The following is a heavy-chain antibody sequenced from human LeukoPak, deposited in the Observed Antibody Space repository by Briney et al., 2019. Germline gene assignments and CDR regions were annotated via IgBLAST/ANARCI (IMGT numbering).Heavy chain of an antibody. D-gene: IGHD2-15*01. CDR3: ARDGMGYCSGGSCYRPMFDY. V-gene: IGHV4-39*02. Sequence: SETLSLTCSVSGASISGGTYYWGWIRQPPGKGLEWIGSIYYTGSTYDNPSLKSRVTISVDTSKNQFSLKLSSVTAADTAVYYCARDGMGYCSGGSCYRPMFDYWGQGTLVTVSS. J-gene: IGHJ4*02. CDR2: IYYTGST. CDR1: GASISGGTYY.